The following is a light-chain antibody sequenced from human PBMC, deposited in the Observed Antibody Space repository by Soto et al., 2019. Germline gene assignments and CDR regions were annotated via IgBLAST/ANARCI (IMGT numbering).Light chain of an antibody. V-gene: IGKV3-15*01. CDR3: DQYSNWPCN. J-gene: IGKJ4*01. Sequence: EIVMTQSPATLSVSPGERATLSCRASQSISITLAWYQQKPGQAPRLLIYCASTRATGIPARFSGRGSGTDATLTISVLRYEDFSFYYCDQYSNWPCNFGGRTKVDIE. CDR1: QSISIT. CDR2: CAS.